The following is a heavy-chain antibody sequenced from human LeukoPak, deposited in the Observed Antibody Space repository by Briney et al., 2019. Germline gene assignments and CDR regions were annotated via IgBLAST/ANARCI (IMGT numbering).Heavy chain of an antibody. V-gene: IGHV3-23*01. J-gene: IGHJ4*02. Sequence: GGSLRLSCAVSGITLSNYGMSWVRQAPGKGLEWVAGISDSGGRTNYADSAKGRFTISRDNPKNTLYLQMNRLRAEDTAVYFCAKRGVVIRVILVGFHKEAYYFDSWGRGALVTVSS. D-gene: IGHD3-22*01. CDR1: GITLSNYG. CDR3: AKRGVVIRVILVGFHKEAYYFDS. CDR2: ISDSGGRT.